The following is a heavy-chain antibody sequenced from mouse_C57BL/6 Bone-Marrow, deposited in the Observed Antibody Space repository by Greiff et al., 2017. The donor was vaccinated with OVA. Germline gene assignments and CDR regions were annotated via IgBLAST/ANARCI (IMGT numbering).Heavy chain of an antibody. Sequence: EVKLQESGGGLVQPGGSLTLSCAASGFTFSDYGMAWVRQAPRKGPEWVAFISNLAYSIYYADTVTGRFTISRENAKNTLYLEMSSLRSEDTAMYYCARHRLVYAMDYWGQGTSVTVSS. CDR3: ARHRLVYAMDY. CDR2: ISNLAYSI. CDR1: GFTFSDYG. V-gene: IGHV5-15*01. J-gene: IGHJ4*01. D-gene: IGHD2-2*01.